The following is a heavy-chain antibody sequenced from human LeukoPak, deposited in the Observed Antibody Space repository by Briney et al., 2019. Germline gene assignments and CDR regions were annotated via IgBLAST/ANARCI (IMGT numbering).Heavy chain of an antibody. CDR2: INPDGNKK. CDR1: GLTFSSSW. V-gene: IGHV3-7*01. CDR3: ARDLAYSRLDY. Sequence: GGSLRLSCAVSGLTFSSSWVDWVRQAPGKGLEWVASINPDGNKKYSADSVKGRFTISRDNAENSLYLQMNSLRVEDTAFYYCARDLAYSRLDYWGQGMLVTVSS. D-gene: IGHD5-18*01. J-gene: IGHJ4*02.